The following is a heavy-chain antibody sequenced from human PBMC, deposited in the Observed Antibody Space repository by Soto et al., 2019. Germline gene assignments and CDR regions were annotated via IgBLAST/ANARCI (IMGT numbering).Heavy chain of an antibody. CDR2: IYYSGST. V-gene: IGHV4-59*08. D-gene: IGHD3-3*01. Sequence: PSETLSLTCTVSVGSISSYYWSWIRQPPGKGLEWIGYIYYSGSTNYNPSLKSRVTISVDTSKNQFSLKLSSVTAADTAVYYCARGSRFWSGYFDYWGQGTLVTVSS. J-gene: IGHJ4*02. CDR3: ARGSRFWSGYFDY. CDR1: VGSISSYY.